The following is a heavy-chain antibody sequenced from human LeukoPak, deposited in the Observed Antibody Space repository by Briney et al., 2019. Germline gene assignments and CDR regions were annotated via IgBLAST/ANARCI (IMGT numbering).Heavy chain of an antibody. V-gene: IGHV4-39*07. J-gene: IGHJ2*01. Sequence: PLETLSLTCTVSGGSISSSSYYWGWIRQPPGKGLEWIGSIYYSGSTYYNPSLKSRVTISVDTSKNQFSLKLSSVTAADTAVYYCGAIILTGEGYWYFDLWGRGTLVTVSS. D-gene: IGHD7-27*01. CDR1: GGSISSSSYY. CDR2: IYYSGST. CDR3: GAIILTGEGYWYFDL.